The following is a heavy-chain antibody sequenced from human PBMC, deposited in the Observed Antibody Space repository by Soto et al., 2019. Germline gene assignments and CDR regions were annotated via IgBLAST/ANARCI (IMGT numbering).Heavy chain of an antibody. Sequence: QVQLVQSGTEMKKPGASVKVSCKASGYTFTTYGITWVRQAPGQGPEYMGWISTARGDTNCAQEFQDRITMTTDTATSTVYMELRTVKYDATAVDYCVSARDYYNDYGGQGSLVPVSS. CDR1: GYTFTTYG. J-gene: IGHJ4*02. CDR2: ISTARGDT. CDR3: VSARDYYNDY. V-gene: IGHV1-18*01.